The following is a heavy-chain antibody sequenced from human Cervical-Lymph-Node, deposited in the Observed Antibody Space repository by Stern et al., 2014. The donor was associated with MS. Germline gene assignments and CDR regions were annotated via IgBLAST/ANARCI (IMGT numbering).Heavy chain of an antibody. D-gene: IGHD3-3*01. CDR1: GGSIRSGGYY. CDR2: IYYSGST. CDR3: ARVCYDFWSGYYPLDY. Sequence: QLQLQESGPGLVKPSQTLSLTCTVSGGSIRSGGYYWSWIRQHPGKGLVWIGYIYYSGSTYYKQATKSRVTISVDTSKNQFSLKLSSVTAADTAVYYCARVCYDFWSGYYPLDYWGQGTLVTVSS. V-gene: IGHV4-31*03. J-gene: IGHJ4*02.